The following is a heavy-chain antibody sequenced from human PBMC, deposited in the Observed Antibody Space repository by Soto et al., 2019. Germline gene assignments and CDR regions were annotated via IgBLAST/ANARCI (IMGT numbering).Heavy chain of an antibody. CDR2: IRYSGSA. V-gene: IGHV4-61*08. CDR3: ARGGGYCSSERCLNYYFDY. J-gene: IGHJ4*02. Sequence: SETLSLTCNVSGVPVSSGGNSWSWSRQRAGKGLEWIGYIRYSGSANYNPSLKRRATISVDTSKNQFSLKLSSMTAADTAVYYCARGGGYCSSERCLNYYFDYWGQGALVTVSS. D-gene: IGHD2-2*01. CDR1: GVPVSSGGNS.